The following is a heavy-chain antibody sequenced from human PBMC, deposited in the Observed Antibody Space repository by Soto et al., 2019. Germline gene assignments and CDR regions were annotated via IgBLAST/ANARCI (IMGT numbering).Heavy chain of an antibody. D-gene: IGHD2-15*01. Sequence: EVQLVESGGGLVQPGGSLRLSCAASGFMFSSYSMNWVRQAPGKGLEWVSFVSSSSSTKYYTDSVKGRFTISRDNAKNSLSLQMNSLRAEDTAVYYCARDYGSGGSPYYFDYWGQGTLVTVSS. J-gene: IGHJ4*02. CDR3: ARDYGSGGSPYYFDY. CDR2: VSSSSSTK. V-gene: IGHV3-48*01. CDR1: GFMFSSYS.